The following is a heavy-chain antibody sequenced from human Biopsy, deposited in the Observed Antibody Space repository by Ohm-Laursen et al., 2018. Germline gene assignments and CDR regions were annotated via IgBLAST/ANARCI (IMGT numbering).Heavy chain of an antibody. J-gene: IGHJ1*01. D-gene: IGHD3-16*01. CDR1: GGSFSDDY. Sequence: TLSLTCGVYGGSFSDDYWTWIRQPPGQGLEWIGEINHGGTTKYYNPSLRSRASISKDTSKNQFSLRLTSVSAADTAVYYCARGRNYIWGNEPWDWGQGTLVTVSS. CDR3: ARGRNYIWGNEPWD. V-gene: IGHV4-34*01. CDR2: INHGGTT.